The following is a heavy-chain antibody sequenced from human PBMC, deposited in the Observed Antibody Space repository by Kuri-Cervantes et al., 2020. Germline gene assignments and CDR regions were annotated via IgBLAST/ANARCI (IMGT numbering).Heavy chain of an antibody. D-gene: IGHD3-10*01. CDR3: ARGIRVKLMDV. CDR1: GYTFTSYY. V-gene: IGHV1-46*01. CDR2: INPSGGST. Sequence: ASVKVSCKASGYTFTSYYMHWVRQAPGQGLEWMGIINPSGGSTSYAQKFQGRVTMTRNTSISTAYMELSSLRSEDTAVYYCARGIRVKLMDVWGQGTTVTVSS. J-gene: IGHJ6*02.